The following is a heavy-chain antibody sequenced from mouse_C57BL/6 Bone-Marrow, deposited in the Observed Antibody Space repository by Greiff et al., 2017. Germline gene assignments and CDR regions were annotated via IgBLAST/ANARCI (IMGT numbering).Heavy chain of an antibody. CDR3: ARRKLADVDY. V-gene: IGHV1-64*01. J-gene: IGHJ2*01. Sequence: QVQLKESGAELVKPGASVKLSCKASGYTFTSYWMHWVKQRPGQGLEWIGMIHPNSGSTNYNEKFKSKATLTVDKSSSTAYMQLSSRTSEDSAVYYCARRKLADVDYWGQGTTRTVSS. CDR2: IHPNSGST. D-gene: IGHD4-1*01. CDR1: GYTFTSYW.